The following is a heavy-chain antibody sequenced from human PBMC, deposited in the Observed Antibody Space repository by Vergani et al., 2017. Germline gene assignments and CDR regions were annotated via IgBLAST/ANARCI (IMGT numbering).Heavy chain of an antibody. J-gene: IGHJ4*02. V-gene: IGHV4-4*07. CDR1: GGSISSYY. D-gene: IGHD3-3*01. CDR2: IYTSGST. CDR3: ARSPLAYDFWSGHFDY. Sequence: QVQLQESGPGLVKPSQTLSLTCTVSGGSISSYYWSWIRQPAGKGLEWIGRIYTSGSTNYNPSLKSRVTMSVDTSKNQFSLKLSSVTAADTAVYYCARSPLAYDFWSGHFDYWGQGTLVTVSS.